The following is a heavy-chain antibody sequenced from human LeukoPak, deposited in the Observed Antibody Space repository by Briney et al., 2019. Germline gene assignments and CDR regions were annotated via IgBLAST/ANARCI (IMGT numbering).Heavy chain of an antibody. CDR1: GFTFSTYG. CDR2: IRSDGINK. J-gene: IGHJ6*03. Sequence: GGSLRLSCAASGFTFSTYGMHWVRQAPGKGLEWVAFIRSDGINKYYADSVKGRFTISRDNSKNTLYLQMNTLRAEDTAVYYCAKASRFGYSYGPREYFYYMDVWGKGTTVTISS. V-gene: IGHV3-30*02. D-gene: IGHD5-18*01. CDR3: AKASRFGYSYGPREYFYYMDV.